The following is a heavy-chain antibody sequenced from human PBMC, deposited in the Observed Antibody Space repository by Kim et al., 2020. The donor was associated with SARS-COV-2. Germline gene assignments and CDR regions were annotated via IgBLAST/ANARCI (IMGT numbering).Heavy chain of an antibody. Sequence: GGSLRLSCVGTGFTFSKYGIHWVRQAPGKGLEWVAAIWYDGSKVYYGNSVKGRFIISRDNSKRTVYLQMNSLRVEDTAVYYCAANFDFWGPGTLVTVSS. CDR1: GFTFSKYG. CDR3: AANFDF. V-gene: IGHV3-33*01. CDR2: IWYDGSKV. J-gene: IGHJ4*02.